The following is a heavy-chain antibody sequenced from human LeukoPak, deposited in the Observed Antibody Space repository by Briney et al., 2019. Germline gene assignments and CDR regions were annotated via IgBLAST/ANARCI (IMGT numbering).Heavy chain of an antibody. V-gene: IGHV4-34*01. CDR1: GGSFSGYY. CDR2: INHSGST. D-gene: IGHD3-3*01. CDR3: ASKALYDFWSGPDY. J-gene: IGHJ4*02. Sequence: PSETLSLTCAVYGGSFSGYYWSWVRQPPGKGLEWVGEINHSGSTNYNPSLNSRVTISVDTSKNQFSLKLSSVTAADTAVYYCASKALYDFWSGPDYWGQGTLVTVSS.